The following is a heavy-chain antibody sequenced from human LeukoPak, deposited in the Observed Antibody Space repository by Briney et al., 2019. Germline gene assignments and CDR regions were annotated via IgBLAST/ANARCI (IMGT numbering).Heavy chain of an antibody. CDR1: GYTFTSYG. CDR3: AFRGYTYGPFDY. Sequence: ASVNVSCKSSGYTFTSYGINWVRQASGQGLEWMGWISAYNGNTNYAQKFQGRVTVTTDTSTSTAYMELRSLRSDDTAVYYCAFRGYTYGPFDYWGQGTLVTVSS. D-gene: IGHD5-18*01. V-gene: IGHV1-18*01. J-gene: IGHJ4*02. CDR2: ISAYNGNT.